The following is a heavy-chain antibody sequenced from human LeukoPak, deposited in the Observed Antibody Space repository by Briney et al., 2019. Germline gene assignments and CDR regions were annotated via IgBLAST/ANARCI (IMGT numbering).Heavy chain of an antibody. CDR3: ARLTFGGVIGFDY. V-gene: IGHV3-53*01. J-gene: IGHJ4*02. D-gene: IGHD3-16*02. CDR2: IYSGGST. Sequence: RSGGSLRLSCAASGFTVSSNYMSWVRQAPGKGLEWVSVIYSGGSTYYADSVKGRFTISRDNSKNTLYLQMNSLRAGDTAVYYCARLTFGGVIGFDYWGQGTLVTVSS. CDR1: GFTVSSNY.